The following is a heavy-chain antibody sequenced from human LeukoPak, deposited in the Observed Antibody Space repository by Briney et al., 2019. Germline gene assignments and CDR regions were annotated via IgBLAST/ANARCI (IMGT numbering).Heavy chain of an antibody. CDR2: INYSGIT. Sequence: SETLSLTCTVSGGSISSTNYFWGGIRQPPGKGLEGIGSINYSGITYYTPSLKSRVTISVDTSKNQFFLQLNSVTPEDTAVYYCARGPPHYTAAFDIWGQGTMVTVSS. D-gene: IGHD2-2*02. J-gene: IGHJ3*02. V-gene: IGHV4-39*07. CDR3: ARGPPHYTAAFDI. CDR1: GGSISSTNYF.